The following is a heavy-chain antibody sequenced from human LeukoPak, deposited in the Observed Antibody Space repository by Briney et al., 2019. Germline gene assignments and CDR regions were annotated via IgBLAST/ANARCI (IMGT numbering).Heavy chain of an antibody. J-gene: IGHJ4*02. CDR3: AKRYVSSNYYQCLGE. CDR1: GFTFSDYA. Sequence: GGSLRLSCAASGFTFSDYAMTWVRLAPGKGLEWVSAITGNTANTYYADSVKGRFTISRDNSKNTVYLQMNSLRVEDTAVYYCAKRYVSSNYYQCLGEWGQGTLVTVSS. D-gene: IGHD3-22*01. V-gene: IGHV3-23*01. CDR2: ITGNTANT.